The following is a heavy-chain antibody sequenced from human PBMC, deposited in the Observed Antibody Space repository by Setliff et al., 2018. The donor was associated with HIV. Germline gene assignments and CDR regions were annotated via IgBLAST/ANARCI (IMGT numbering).Heavy chain of an antibody. CDR1: GDSITRSTYY. V-gene: IGHV4-39*02. Sequence: SETLSLTCTVSGDSITRSTYYWGWIRQPPGKGLQWIGSIHYTGNTYSNPSLKSRVTISVDASKYQISLNLTSVTAADTAIYFCAREADGIDYCGQGSLVTVSS. J-gene: IGHJ4*02. CDR2: IHYTGNT. CDR3: AREADGIDY. D-gene: IGHD2-15*01.